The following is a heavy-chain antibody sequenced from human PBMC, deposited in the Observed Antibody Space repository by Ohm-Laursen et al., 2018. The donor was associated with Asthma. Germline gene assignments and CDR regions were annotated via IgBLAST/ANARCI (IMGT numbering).Heavy chain of an antibody. Sequence: GSLRLSCSASGFTFRSFAMSWVRQAPGKGLEWVSSLSGSGGSSYYADSVKGRFTIFRDNSKRTVSLQMNSLRPDDTAVYYCARDVMEWYLPAFDFWGQGTLVTVSS. CDR1: GFTFRSFA. CDR2: LSGSGGSS. V-gene: IGHV3-23*01. CDR3: ARDVMEWYLPAFDF. J-gene: IGHJ4*02. D-gene: IGHD3-3*01.